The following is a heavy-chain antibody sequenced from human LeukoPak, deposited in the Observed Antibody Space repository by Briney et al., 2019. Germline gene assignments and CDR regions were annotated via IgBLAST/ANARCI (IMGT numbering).Heavy chain of an antibody. V-gene: IGHV4-34*01. Sequence: SETLSLTCAVYGGSFSGYYWSWIRQPPGKGLEWIGEINHSGSTNYNPSLKSRVTISVDMSKNQFSLKLSSVTAADTAVYYCARWRAAARLYWFDPWGQGTLVTVSS. CDR2: INHSGST. D-gene: IGHD6-13*01. J-gene: IGHJ5*02. CDR1: GGSFSGYY. CDR3: ARWRAAARLYWFDP.